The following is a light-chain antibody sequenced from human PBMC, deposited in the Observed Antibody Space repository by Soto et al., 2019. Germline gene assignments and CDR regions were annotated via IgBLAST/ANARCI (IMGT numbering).Light chain of an antibody. CDR2: QIS. CDR1: QNLVYSDGNTY. V-gene: IGKV2-24*01. Sequence: DIVLTQTPLSSPVTLGQPASISCRSSQNLVYSDGNTYLSWLQQRPGQPPRLLIYQISNRFSGVPDRFSGSGAGTDFKLTISRVEAEDVGIYSCVQFSHFPRTFGQGTKVEIK. J-gene: IGKJ1*01. CDR3: VQFSHFPRT.